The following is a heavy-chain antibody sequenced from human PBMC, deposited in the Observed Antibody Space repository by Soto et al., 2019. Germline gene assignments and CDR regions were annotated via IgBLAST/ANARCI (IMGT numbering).Heavy chain of an antibody. Sequence: PGGSLRLSCAASGFTFSIYAMNWVLQGPGKGLEWVSALSGTGGNTYYADSVKGRFTISRDNSKNTLNLQMNSLRAEDTAVYYCTKGVGSNSWYYFDYWGQGSPVTVSS. CDR1: GFTFSIYA. CDR2: LSGTGGNT. CDR3: TKGVGSNSWYYFDY. D-gene: IGHD6-13*01. J-gene: IGHJ4*02. V-gene: IGHV3-23*01.